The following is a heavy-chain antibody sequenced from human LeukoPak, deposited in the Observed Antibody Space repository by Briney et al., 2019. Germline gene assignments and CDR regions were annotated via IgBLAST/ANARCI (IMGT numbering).Heavy chain of an antibody. CDR2: ITTSTNSK. CDR3: ARAMMNGNNAFDM. Sequence: GGSLRLSCAASGFIFSSYAMNWVRQAPGRGLEWVSSITTSTNSKHYADSVKGRFTISRDNAENSLFLQMNGLRAEDTAVYYCARAMMNGNNAFDMWGQGTMVTVSS. D-gene: IGHD3-22*01. J-gene: IGHJ3*02. CDR1: GFIFSSYA. V-gene: IGHV3-21*01.